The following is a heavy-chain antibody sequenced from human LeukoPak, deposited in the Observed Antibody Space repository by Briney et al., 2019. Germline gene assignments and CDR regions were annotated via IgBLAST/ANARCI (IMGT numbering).Heavy chain of an antibody. D-gene: IGHD3-10*01. CDR2: ISTTSSTI. V-gene: IGHV3-48*01. J-gene: IGHJ4*02. CDR3: VKDRTGTYTLDY. Sequence: GGSLRLSCAASGFTFSTYSMNWVRQAPGKGLEWLSYISTTSSTIYYADSVQGRFTISRDNAKNSLYLQMNSLRAEDTAVYYCVKDRTGTYTLDYWGQGTLVTVSS. CDR1: GFTFSTYS.